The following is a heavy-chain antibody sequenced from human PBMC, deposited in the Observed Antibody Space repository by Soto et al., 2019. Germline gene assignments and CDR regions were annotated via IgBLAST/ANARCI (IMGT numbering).Heavy chain of an antibody. CDR2: IIPIFGTA. D-gene: IGHD3-22*01. Sequence: ASVKVSCKASGGTFSSYAISWVRQAPGQGLEWMGGIIPIFGTANYAQKFQGRVTITADESTSTAYMELSSLRSEDTAVYYCARDLNYYYDSSGSNPQYYYYYGMDVWGQGTTVTVSS. CDR3: ARDLNYYYDSSGSNPQYYYYYGMDV. CDR1: GGTFSSYA. J-gene: IGHJ6*02. V-gene: IGHV1-69*13.